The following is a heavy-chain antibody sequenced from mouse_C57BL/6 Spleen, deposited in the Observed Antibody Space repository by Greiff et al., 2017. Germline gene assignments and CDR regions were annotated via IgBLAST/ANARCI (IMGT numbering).Heavy chain of an antibody. D-gene: IGHD1-1*01. CDR2: INPYNGGT. CDR1: GYTFTDYY. CDR3: ARRTTVGNFDY. V-gene: IGHV1-19*01. J-gene: IGHJ2*01. Sequence: EVQLQQSGPVLVKPGASVKMSCKASGYTFTDYYMNWVKQSHGKSLEWIGVINPYNGGTSYNQKFKGKATLTVDKSSSTAYMELNSLTSEDSAVYYCARRTTVGNFDYWGQGTTLTVSS.